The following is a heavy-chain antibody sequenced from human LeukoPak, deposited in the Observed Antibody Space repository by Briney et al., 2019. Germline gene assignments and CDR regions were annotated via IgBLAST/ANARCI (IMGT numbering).Heavy chain of an antibody. Sequence: SETLSLSCTVSAGSISSYYWSWLRQPAGKGLEWIGRIYSSGSTNYNSSLKSRVTMSVDTSKNQFSLKLSSVTAADTAVYYCAREAGSGRAMDYWGQGTLVTVSS. V-gene: IGHV4-4*07. J-gene: IGHJ4*02. CDR3: AREAGSGRAMDY. CDR2: IYSSGST. CDR1: AGSISSYY. D-gene: IGHD3-10*01.